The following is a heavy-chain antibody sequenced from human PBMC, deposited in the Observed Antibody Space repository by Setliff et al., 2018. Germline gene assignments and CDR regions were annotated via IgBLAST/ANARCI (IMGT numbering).Heavy chain of an antibody. D-gene: IGHD3-3*01. CDR2: IYPGDSDT. Sequence: RGASLKISCKGSGYSFTNYWIGWVRQMPGKGLEWMGIIYPGDSDTRYSPSFQGQVTISADKSISTAYLQWSSLKASDTAMYYCARQTIFGSDAFDIWGQGTMVTVSS. J-gene: IGHJ3*02. V-gene: IGHV5-51*01. CDR1: GYSFTNYW. CDR3: ARQTIFGSDAFDI.